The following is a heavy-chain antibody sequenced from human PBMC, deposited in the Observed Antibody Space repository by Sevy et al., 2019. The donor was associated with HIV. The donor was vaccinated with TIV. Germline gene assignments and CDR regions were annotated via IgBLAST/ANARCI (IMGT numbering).Heavy chain of an antibody. CDR3: ARRYYDTSGYSPYWYFDL. V-gene: IGHV3-11*01. Sequence: GGSLRLSCAASGFTFSDYYMSWIRQAPGKGLEWVSSIGSNNSTIFYSDSMKGRFTISRDTTKNSLFLKMSSLRAEDTAVYYCARRYYDTSGYSPYWYFDLWGRSTLVTVSS. CDR2: IGSNNSTI. CDR1: GFTFSDYY. D-gene: IGHD3-22*01. J-gene: IGHJ2*01.